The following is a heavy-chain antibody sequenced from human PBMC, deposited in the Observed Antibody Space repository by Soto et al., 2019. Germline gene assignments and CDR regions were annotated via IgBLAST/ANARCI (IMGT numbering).Heavy chain of an antibody. CDR3: ATRSSARGQKLYGDYDLYWYFDL. D-gene: IGHD4-17*01. V-gene: IGHV1-18*01. CDR1: GYTFTSYG. CDR2: ISAYNGNT. J-gene: IGHJ2*01. Sequence: ASVKVSCKASGYTFTSYGISWVRQAPGQGLEWMGWISAYNGNTNYAQKLQGRVTMTTDTSTSTAYMELRSLRSDDTAVYYCATRSSARGQKLYGDYDLYWYFDLWGRGTLVTVSS.